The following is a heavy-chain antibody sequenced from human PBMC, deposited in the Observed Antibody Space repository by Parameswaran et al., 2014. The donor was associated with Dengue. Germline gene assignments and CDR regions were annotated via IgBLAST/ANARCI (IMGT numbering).Heavy chain of an antibody. CDR2: ISAYNGNT. V-gene: IGHV1-18*01. D-gene: IGHD3-22*01. CDR3: ARDRSSSGYYVDY. Sequence: SWVRQAPGQGLEWMGWISAYNGNTNYAQKLQGRVTMTTDTSTSTAYMELRSLRSDDTAVYYCARDRSSSGYYVDYWGQGTLVTVSS. J-gene: IGHJ4*02.